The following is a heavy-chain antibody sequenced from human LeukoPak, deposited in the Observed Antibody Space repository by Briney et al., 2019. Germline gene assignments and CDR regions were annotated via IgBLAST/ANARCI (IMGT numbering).Heavy chain of an antibody. J-gene: IGHJ4*02. V-gene: IGHV3-30*04. D-gene: IGHD6-19*01. CDR1: GFTFSSYA. CDR3: AGDRDSSGWYAG. CDR2: ISYDGSNK. Sequence: GGSLRLSCAASGFTFSSYAMHWVRQAPGKGLEWVAVISYDGSNKYYADSVKGRFTISRDNSKNTLYLQMNSLRAEDTAVYYCAGDRDSSGWYAGWGQGTLVTVSS.